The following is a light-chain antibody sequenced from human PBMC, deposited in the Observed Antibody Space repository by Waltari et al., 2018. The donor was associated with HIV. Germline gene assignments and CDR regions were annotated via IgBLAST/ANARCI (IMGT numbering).Light chain of an antibody. Sequence: QSALTQPRSGSGSPGRSVTVSCPDPVSYAVGYNYLPWYQQHPGKAPNVMIYDVSKRPSGVPDRFSGSKSGNTASLTISGLQAEDEADYYCCSYAGSYIWVFGGGTKLTVL. CDR1: VSYAVGYNY. CDR3: CSYAGSYIWV. V-gene: IGLV2-11*01. CDR2: DVS. J-gene: IGLJ3*02.